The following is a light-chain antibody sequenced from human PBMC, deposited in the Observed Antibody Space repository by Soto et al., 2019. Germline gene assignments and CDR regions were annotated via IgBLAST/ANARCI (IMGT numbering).Light chain of an antibody. CDR3: SSYTSSSTHVV. J-gene: IGLJ2*01. V-gene: IGLV2-14*01. CDR1: SRDVGGYNY. Sequence: QSVLTQPASVSGSPGQSITISCTGTSRDVGGYNYVSWYQQHPGKAPKLMIYEVSNRPSGVSNRFSGSKSGNTASLTISGLQAEDEADDYCSSYTSSSTHVVFGGGTKLTVL. CDR2: EVS.